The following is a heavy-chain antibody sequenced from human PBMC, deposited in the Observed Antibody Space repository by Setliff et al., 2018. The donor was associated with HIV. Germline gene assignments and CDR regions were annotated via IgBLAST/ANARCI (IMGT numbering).Heavy chain of an antibody. V-gene: IGHV7-4-1*02. J-gene: IGHJ4*02. CDR2: INTETGNP. Sequence: GASVKVSCKASGYTFTSYAMNWVRQAPGQGPEWMGWINTETGNPMYAQGFRGRLVFSLDTSVNTAYLQINSLKAEDTAMYYCARVGSYWSTFDYWGQGALVTVSS. CDR1: GYTFTSYA. CDR3: ARVGSYWSTFDY. D-gene: IGHD2-8*02.